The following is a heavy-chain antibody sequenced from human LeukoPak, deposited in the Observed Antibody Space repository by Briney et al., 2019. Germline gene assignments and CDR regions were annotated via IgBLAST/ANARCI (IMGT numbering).Heavy chain of an antibody. Sequence: GGSLRLSCAASGFTFSSYAMSWVRQAPGKGLEWVSAISGSGGSTYYADSVKGRFTISRDNSKNTLYLQMNSLRAEDTAVYYCATSPPYDYIWGSYCSVFDYWGQGTLVTVSS. V-gene: IGHV3-23*01. D-gene: IGHD3-16*01. CDR1: GFTFSSYA. J-gene: IGHJ4*02. CDR3: ATSPPYDYIWGSYCSVFDY. CDR2: ISGSGGST.